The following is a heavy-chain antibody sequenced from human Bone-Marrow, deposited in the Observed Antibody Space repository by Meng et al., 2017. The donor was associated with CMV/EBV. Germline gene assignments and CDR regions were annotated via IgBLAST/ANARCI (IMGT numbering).Heavy chain of an antibody. CDR1: GFTFSDYY. CDR2: ISSSGSTI. J-gene: IGHJ4*02. V-gene: IGHV3-11*04. CDR3: ARHLIAAAGNDY. D-gene: IGHD6-13*01. Sequence: GESLKISCAASGFTFSDYYMSWIRQAPGKGLEWVSYISSSGSTIYYADSVKGRITISRDNATNSLYLQMNSLRAQATAVYYCARHLIAAAGNDYWGQGTLVTVSS.